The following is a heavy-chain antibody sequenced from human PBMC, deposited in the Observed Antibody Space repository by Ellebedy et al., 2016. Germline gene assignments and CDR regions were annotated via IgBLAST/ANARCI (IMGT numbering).Heavy chain of an antibody. CDR2: INHSGST. D-gene: IGHD6-19*01. Sequence: SETLSLXCAVYGGSFSGYYWSWIRQPPGKGLEWIGEINHSGSTNYNPSLKSRVTMSVDTSKNQFSLKLSSVTAADTAVYYCARGYSSGWYSRAASLDYWGQGTLVTVSS. V-gene: IGHV4-34*01. J-gene: IGHJ4*02. CDR1: GGSFSGYY. CDR3: ARGYSSGWYSRAASLDY.